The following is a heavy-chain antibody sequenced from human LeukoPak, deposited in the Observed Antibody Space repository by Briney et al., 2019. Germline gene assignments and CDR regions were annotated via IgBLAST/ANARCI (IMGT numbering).Heavy chain of an antibody. CDR3: AKFRTVTTFFDYFDY. D-gene: IGHD4-17*01. J-gene: IGHJ4*02. Sequence: GGSLRLSRAASGFTFSSYAMSWVRQAPGKGLEWVSAISGSGGSTYYADSVKGRFTISRDNSKNTLYLQMNSLRAEDTAVYYCAKFRTVTTFFDYFDYWGQGTLVTVSS. CDR2: ISGSGGST. CDR1: GFTFSSYA. V-gene: IGHV3-23*01.